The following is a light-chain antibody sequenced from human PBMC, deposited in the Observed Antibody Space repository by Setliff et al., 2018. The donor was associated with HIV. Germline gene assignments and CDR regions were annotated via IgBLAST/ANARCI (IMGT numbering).Light chain of an antibody. J-gene: IGLJ1*01. CDR1: SSSIGRNT. CDR3: AAWDDSLNGHV. CDR2: ANN. Sequence: QSVLTQPPSASGTPGQRVTLSCSGGSSSIGRNTVNWYQQLPGTAPKLVIFANNERPSGVPDRFSGSRSGTSASLAISGLQSEDEADYYCAAWDDSLNGHVFGTGTKVTVL. V-gene: IGLV1-44*01.